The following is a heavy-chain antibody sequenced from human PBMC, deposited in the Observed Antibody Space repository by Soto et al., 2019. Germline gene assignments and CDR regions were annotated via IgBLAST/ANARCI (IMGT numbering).Heavy chain of an antibody. CDR3: ASGLRFLYGYFDY. Sequence: PGGSLRLSCAASGFTVSSNYMSWVRQAPGKGLEWVSVIYSGGSTYYADSVKGRFTISRDNSKNTLYLQMNSLRAEDTAVYYCASGLRFLYGYFDYWGQGTLVTVSS. V-gene: IGHV3-66*01. D-gene: IGHD3-3*01. J-gene: IGHJ4*02. CDR2: IYSGGST. CDR1: GFTVSSNY.